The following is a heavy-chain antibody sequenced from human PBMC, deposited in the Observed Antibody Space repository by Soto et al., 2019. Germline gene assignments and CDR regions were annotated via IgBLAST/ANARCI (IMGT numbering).Heavy chain of an antibody. D-gene: IGHD3-9*01. CDR1: GFTVSSYG. CDR3: AKRGLTGYYYFDY. Sequence: RGSLRLSCAASGFTVSSYGMSWVRQTQGKGLEWVSTISGSGGSTYYADSVKGRFTISRDNSKNTLYLQMNYLRAEDTAVYYCAKRGLTGYYYFDYWGQGTLVTVSS. CDR2: ISGSGGST. J-gene: IGHJ4*02. V-gene: IGHV3-23*01.